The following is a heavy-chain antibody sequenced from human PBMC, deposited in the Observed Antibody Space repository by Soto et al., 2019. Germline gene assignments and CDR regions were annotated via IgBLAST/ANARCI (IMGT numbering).Heavy chain of an antibody. D-gene: IGHD6-6*01. CDR2: INPNSGCT. Sequence: TXKVSWNACGYPFTGYYMHWVRQAPGQVLEWMGWINPNSGCTNYAQKFQGWVTMTRDTSISTAYMELRRLRSDDTAVYYCWRSTQSIAAGRLNSDGFDYWGQGTLVPVSS. CDR3: WRSTQSIAAGRLNSDGFDY. J-gene: IGHJ4*02. V-gene: IGHV1-2*04. CDR1: GYPFTGYY.